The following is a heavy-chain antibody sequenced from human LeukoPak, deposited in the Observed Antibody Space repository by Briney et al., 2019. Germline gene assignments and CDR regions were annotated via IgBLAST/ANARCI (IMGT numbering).Heavy chain of an antibody. J-gene: IGHJ2*01. V-gene: IGHV3-11*01. CDR1: GFTFSDYY. Sequence: GGSLRLSCATSGFTFSDYYMSWIRQAPGKGPEWVSYISSSGSTIYYADSVKGRSTISRDNAKNSLYLQMNSLRAEDTAVYYCARDIVATRWYFDLWGRGTLVTVSS. D-gene: IGHD5-12*01. CDR2: ISSSGSTI. CDR3: ARDIVATRWYFDL.